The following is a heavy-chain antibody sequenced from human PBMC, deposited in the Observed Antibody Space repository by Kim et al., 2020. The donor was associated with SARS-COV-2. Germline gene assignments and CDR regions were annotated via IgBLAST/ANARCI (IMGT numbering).Heavy chain of an antibody. CDR3: ARDQKQSLSRYYYYGMDV. D-gene: IGHD6-19*01. CDR1: GFTVSSNY. Sequence: GGSLRLSCAASGFTVSSNYMSWVRQAPGKGLEWVSVIYSGGSTYYADSVKGRFTISRDNSKNTLYLQMNSLRAEDTAVYYCARDQKQSLSRYYYYGMDVCGQGTTVTVSS. J-gene: IGHJ6*02. V-gene: IGHV3-66*01. CDR2: IYSGGST.